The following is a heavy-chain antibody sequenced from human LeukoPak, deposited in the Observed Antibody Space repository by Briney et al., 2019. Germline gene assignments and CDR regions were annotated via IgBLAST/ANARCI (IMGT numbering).Heavy chain of an antibody. CDR3: ARDLFVYGDYGAYYFDY. J-gene: IGHJ4*02. CDR2: IYYSGST. D-gene: IGHD4-17*01. V-gene: IGHV4-59*12. Sequence: SETLSLTCTVSGGSISSYYWSWIRQPPGKGLEWIGYIYYSGSTNYNPSLKSRVTISVDTSKNQFSLKLSSVTAADTAVYYCARDLFVYGDYGAYYFDYWGQGTLVTVSS. CDR1: GGSISSYY.